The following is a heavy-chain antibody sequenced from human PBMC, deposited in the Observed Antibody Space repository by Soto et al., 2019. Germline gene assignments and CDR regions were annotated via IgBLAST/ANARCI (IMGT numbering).Heavy chain of an antibody. Sequence: ASVKVSCKASGGTFSSYTISWVRQAPGQGLEWMGRIIPILGIANYAQKFQGRVTMTRNTSISTAYMELSSLRSEDTAVYYCARGPHIVATFGYYFDYWGQGTLVTVSS. CDR2: IIPILGIA. D-gene: IGHD5-12*01. CDR3: ARGPHIVATFGYYFDY. J-gene: IGHJ4*02. V-gene: IGHV1-69*02. CDR1: GGTFSSYT.